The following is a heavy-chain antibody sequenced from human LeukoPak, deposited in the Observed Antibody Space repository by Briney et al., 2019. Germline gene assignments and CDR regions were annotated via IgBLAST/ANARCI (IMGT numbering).Heavy chain of an antibody. Sequence: SETLSLTCTVSGGSISSYYWSWIRQPPGKGLEWIGYIYYSGSTNYNPSFKSRVTISVDTSKNQFSLKLSSVTAADTAVYYCARDFSGSRTDDAFDIWGQGTMVTVSS. D-gene: IGHD1-26*01. V-gene: IGHV4-59*01. J-gene: IGHJ3*02. CDR2: IYYSGST. CDR3: ARDFSGSRTDDAFDI. CDR1: GGSISSYY.